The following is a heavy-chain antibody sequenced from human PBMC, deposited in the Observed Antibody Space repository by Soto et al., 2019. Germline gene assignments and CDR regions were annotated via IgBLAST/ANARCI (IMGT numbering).Heavy chain of an antibody. CDR3: AKDRGGIRGVPADY. J-gene: IGHJ4*02. Sequence: EVQLLESGGGLVQPGGSLRLSCVASGFTFTSYAMSWVRQAPGKGLEWVSSISGSGYNTDYADAARGRFTISRDNSKDTLYLQMSSLRAEDTALYYCAKDRGGIRGVPADYWGQGTLVTVSS. CDR2: ISGSGYNT. CDR1: GFTFTSYA. D-gene: IGHD3-10*01. V-gene: IGHV3-23*01.